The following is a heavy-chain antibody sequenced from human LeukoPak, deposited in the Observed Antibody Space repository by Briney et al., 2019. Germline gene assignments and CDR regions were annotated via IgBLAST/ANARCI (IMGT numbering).Heavy chain of an antibody. CDR1: GGSMSSYY. Sequence: SETLSHTCSVSGGSMSSYYWSWVRQPPGKGLQWIGYIYYTGIINYNPSLKSRVTISLNTSQNHFSLRLTSVTAADTAMYYCARLTTVTPYFDNWGQGILVTVSS. CDR3: ARLTTVTPYFDN. J-gene: IGHJ4*02. D-gene: IGHD4-17*01. V-gene: IGHV4-59*01. CDR2: IYYTGII.